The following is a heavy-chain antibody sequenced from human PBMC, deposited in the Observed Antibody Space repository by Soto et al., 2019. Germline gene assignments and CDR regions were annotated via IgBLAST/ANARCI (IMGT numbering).Heavy chain of an antibody. CDR1: GFTFSSYW. J-gene: IGHJ3*02. CDR3: ARLEGGYCSGGSCYPAFDI. Sequence: GGSLRLSCAASGFTFSSYWMYWVRQAPGKGLVWVSRITSDGSSRSYADSVKGRFTISRDNAKNTLSLQMNSLRAEDTAVYYCARLEGGYCSGGSCYPAFDIWGQGTMVTVSS. V-gene: IGHV3-74*01. CDR2: ITSDGSSR. D-gene: IGHD2-15*01.